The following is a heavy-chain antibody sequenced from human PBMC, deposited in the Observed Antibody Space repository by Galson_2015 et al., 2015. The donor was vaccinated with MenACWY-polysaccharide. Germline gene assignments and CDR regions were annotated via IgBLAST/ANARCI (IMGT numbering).Heavy chain of an antibody. Sequence: SLRLSCAASGFTFSSYTMSWVRQAPGKGLEWVSRINSDGSLTVYADSVKGRFTISRDNAKNTLYLQMNSLRAEDTAVYFCVVFLSGIPHWGQGTLLTVSS. V-gene: IGHV3-74*01. CDR3: VVFLSGIPH. J-gene: IGHJ4*02. D-gene: IGHD3-3*01. CDR2: INSDGSLT. CDR1: GFTFSSYT.